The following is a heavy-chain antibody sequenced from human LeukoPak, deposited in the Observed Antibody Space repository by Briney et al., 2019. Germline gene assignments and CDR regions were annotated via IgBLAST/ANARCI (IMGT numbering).Heavy chain of an antibody. CDR2: IYTSGST. CDR3: ARGSLSIAAAGYFDY. Sequence: SETLSLTCTVSGGSISSGNYYWSWIRQPAGKGLEWIGRIYTSGSTNYNPSLKSRVTISVDTSKNQFSLKLNSVTAADTAVYYCARGSLSIAAAGYFDYWGQGTLVTVSS. CDR1: GGSISSGNYY. D-gene: IGHD6-13*01. V-gene: IGHV4-61*02. J-gene: IGHJ4*02.